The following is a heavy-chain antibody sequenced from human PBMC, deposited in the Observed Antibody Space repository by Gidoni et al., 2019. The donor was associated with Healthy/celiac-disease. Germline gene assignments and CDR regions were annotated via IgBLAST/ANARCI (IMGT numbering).Heavy chain of an antibody. V-gene: IGHV3-48*01. CDR2: ISSSSSTI. J-gene: IGHJ4*02. CDR1: GFTFSSYS. Sequence: EVQLVESGGGLVQPGGSLRLSCAASGFTFSSYSMNWVRQAPGKGLEWVSYISSSSSTIYYADSVKGRFTISRDNAKNSLYLQMNSLRAEDTAVYYCARDLFGVVAANSPFDYWGQGTLVTVSS. CDR3: ARDLFGVVAANSPFDY. D-gene: IGHD2-15*01.